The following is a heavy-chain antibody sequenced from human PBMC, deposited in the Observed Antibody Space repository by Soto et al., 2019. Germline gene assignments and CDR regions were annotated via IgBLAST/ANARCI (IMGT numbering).Heavy chain of an antibody. CDR3: ARAILELRGNWFDP. V-gene: IGHV4-30-2*01. CDR1: GGSISSGGYS. Sequence: PSETLSLTXAVSGGSISSGGYSWSWIRQPPGKGLEWIGYIYHSGSTYYNPSLKSRVTISVDRSKNQFSLKLSSVTAADTAVYYCARAILELRGNWFDPWGQGTLVTVS. D-gene: IGHD1-7*01. CDR2: IYHSGST. J-gene: IGHJ5*02.